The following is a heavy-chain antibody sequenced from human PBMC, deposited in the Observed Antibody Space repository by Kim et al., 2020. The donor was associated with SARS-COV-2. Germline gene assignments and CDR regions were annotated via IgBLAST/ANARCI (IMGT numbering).Heavy chain of an antibody. CDR1: GGSISSSSYY. V-gene: IGHV4-39*01. CDR3: VAGRVLLWFGELLSFSDFDY. D-gene: IGHD3-10*01. J-gene: IGHJ4*02. CDR2: IYYSGST. Sequence: SETLSLTCTVSGGSISSSSYYWGWIRQPPGKGLEWIGSIYYSGSTYYNPSLKSRVTISVDTSKNQFSLKLSSVTAADTAVYYCVAGRVLLWFGELLSFSDFDYWGQGTLVTVSS.